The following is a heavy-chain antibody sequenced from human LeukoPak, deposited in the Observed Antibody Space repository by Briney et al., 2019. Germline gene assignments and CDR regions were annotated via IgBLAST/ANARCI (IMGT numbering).Heavy chain of an antibody. CDR1: GYTFTSYD. CDR2: MNPNSGNT. CDR3: ARDYDYVWGRPV. V-gene: IGHV1-8*01. Sequence: ASVKVSCKASGYTFTSYDINWVRQATGQGLEWMGWMNPNSGNTGYAQKFQGRVTMTRNTSISTAYMELSSLRSEDTAVYYCARDYDYVWGRPVWGQGTTVTVSS. J-gene: IGHJ6*02. D-gene: IGHD3-16*01.